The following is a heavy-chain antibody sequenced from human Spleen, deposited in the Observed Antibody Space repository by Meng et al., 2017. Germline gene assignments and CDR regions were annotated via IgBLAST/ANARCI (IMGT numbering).Heavy chain of an antibody. CDR2: IFYSGTT. D-gene: IGHD5-24*01. Sequence: QVQLQQWGAGLLKPSETLSLTCAVSGGSISGDYWSWIRQPPGKGLEWIGYIFYSGTTNYNPSLKSRVTISIDRSKNQFSLKLTSVTAADTAVYYCARDPDGWRGGWFDPWGQGTLVTVSS. CDR3: ARDPDGWRGGWFDP. CDR1: GGSISGDY. J-gene: IGHJ5*02. V-gene: IGHV4-59*01.